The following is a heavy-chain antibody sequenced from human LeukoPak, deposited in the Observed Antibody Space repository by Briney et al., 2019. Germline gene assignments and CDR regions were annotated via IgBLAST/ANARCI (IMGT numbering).Heavy chain of an antibody. Sequence: GGSRNPPWAALGSTFRAIAFTWFPQAQGKGLDGLAVIWYDGSNKYYADSVKGRFTISRDNSKNTLYLQMNSLRAEDTAVYYCARDPIMSRNYGMDVWGQGTTVTVSS. D-gene: IGHD2-8*01. CDR3: ARDPIMSRNYGMDV. CDR2: IWYDGSNK. J-gene: IGHJ6*02. V-gene: IGHV3-33*01. CDR1: GSTFRAIA.